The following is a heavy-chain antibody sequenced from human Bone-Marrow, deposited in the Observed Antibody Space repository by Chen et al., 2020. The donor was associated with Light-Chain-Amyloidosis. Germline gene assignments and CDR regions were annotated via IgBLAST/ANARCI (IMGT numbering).Heavy chain of an antibody. Sequence: EVQLEQSGPEVKKPGESLKISCKGSGYTFPNYWIGWVRQMPGKGLERMGVISPDDSDARYSPSFEGQVTISADKSITTAYLQWRSLKASDTAMYYCARRRDGYNFDYWGQGTLVTVSS. V-gene: IGHV5-51*01. CDR3: ARRRDGYNFDY. CDR1: GYTFPNYW. D-gene: IGHD5-12*01. CDR2: ISPDDSDA. J-gene: IGHJ4*02.